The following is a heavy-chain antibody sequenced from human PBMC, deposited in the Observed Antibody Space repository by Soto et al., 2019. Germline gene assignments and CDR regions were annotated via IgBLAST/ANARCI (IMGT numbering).Heavy chain of an antibody. V-gene: IGHV3-30-3*01. D-gene: IGHD3-10*01. CDR1: GFTFSSYA. CDR2: ISYDGSNK. CDR3: ASEGGSGCLDV. J-gene: IGHJ6*02. Sequence: QVQLVESGGGVVQPGRSLRLSCAASGFTFSSYAMHWVRQAPGKGLEWVAVISYDGSNKYYADSVKVRFTISRDNSKNTLYLQMNSLRAEDTAVYYCASEGGSGCLDVWGQGTTVTVSS.